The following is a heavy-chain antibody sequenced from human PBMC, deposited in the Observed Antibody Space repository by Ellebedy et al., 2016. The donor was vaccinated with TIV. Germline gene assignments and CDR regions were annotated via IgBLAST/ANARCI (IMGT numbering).Heavy chain of an antibody. V-gene: IGHV3-48*04. J-gene: IGHJ2*01. CDR2: ISGSSLTI. D-gene: IGHD4-17*01. CDR1: GFTFTPYA. Sequence: GGSLRLSCAASGFTFTPYAMNWVRQAPGKGLEWISYISGSSLTIYYADSVKGRFTISRDYAGNSLFLQMNSLGAEDTAVYYCARAIYGASYLWGRGTLVTVSS. CDR3: ARAIYGASYL.